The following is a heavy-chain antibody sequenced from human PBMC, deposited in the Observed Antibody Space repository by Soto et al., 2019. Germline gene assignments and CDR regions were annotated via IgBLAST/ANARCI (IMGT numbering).Heavy chain of an antibody. CDR1: GASVNTFS. CDR2: IYTSAST. V-gene: IGHV4-4*07. CDR3: AKDREEGYNFYYGMDV. Sequence: QVQLQESGPGLVKPSETLSLTCTVSGASVNTFSWSWIRQPAGKGLEWIGRIYTSASTNYSPSLKGRLTSSVDTSKNQVSLKLTSVTAADTAIYYCAKDREEGYNFYYGMDVWGQGATVTVSS. J-gene: IGHJ6*02.